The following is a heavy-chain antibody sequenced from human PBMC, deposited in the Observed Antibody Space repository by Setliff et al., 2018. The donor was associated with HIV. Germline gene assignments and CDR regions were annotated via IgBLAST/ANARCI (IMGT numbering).Heavy chain of an antibody. CDR1: GYTFTGYF. D-gene: IGHD3-10*01. J-gene: IGHJ6*02. V-gene: IGHV1-2*06. Sequence: ASVKVSCKASGYTFTGYFIHWVRQAPGQGLEWMGRIIPNSAGTNYAQKFQGRVTMTRDTSISTAYMELNSLRSEDTAVYYCARGSDSGSYSYYYGMDVWAKGPRSPSP. CDR2: IIPNSAGT. CDR3: ARGSDSGSYSYYYGMDV.